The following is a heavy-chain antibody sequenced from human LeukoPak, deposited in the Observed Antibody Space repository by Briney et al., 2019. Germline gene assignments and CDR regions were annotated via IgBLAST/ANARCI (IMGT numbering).Heavy chain of an antibody. CDR3: ARTHKSCTNGVCFDSFDI. Sequence: ASVKVSCKASGYTFTSYGISWVRQAPGQGREWMGWISAYNGNTNYAQKLQGRVTMTTDTSTSTAYMELRRLRSDDTDVYYCARTHKSCTNGVCFDSFDIWGQGTMVTVSS. V-gene: IGHV1-18*01. CDR2: ISAYNGNT. D-gene: IGHD2-8*01. J-gene: IGHJ3*02. CDR1: GYTFTSYG.